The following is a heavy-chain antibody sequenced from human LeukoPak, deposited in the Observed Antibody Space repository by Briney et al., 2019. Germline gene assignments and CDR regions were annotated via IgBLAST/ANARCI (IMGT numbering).Heavy chain of an antibody. V-gene: IGHV3-23*01. Sequence: PGGSLRLSCAASGXTFSNFAMSWVRQVPGKGLECVSLISGGGGNTYYADSVKGRFTISRDNAKNSLYLQMNSLRAEDTAVYYCARGQRVVAATPYAFDIWGQGTMVTVSS. D-gene: IGHD2-15*01. J-gene: IGHJ3*02. CDR3: ARGQRVVAATPYAFDI. CDR2: ISGGGGNT. CDR1: GXTFSNFA.